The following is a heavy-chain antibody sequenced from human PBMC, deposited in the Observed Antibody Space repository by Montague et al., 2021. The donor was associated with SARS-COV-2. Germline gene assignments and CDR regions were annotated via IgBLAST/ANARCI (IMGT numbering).Heavy chain of an antibody. CDR3: ARDRGGYEPIFFDF. CDR1: GFTFSSYE. CDR2: ISVGSGPI. Sequence: SLRLSCAASGFTFSSYEMNWVRQVPGKGLEWVSFISVGSGPIFYADPVKGRFTISRDDAKSSLYLQMNSLRAEDTAFYYCARDRGGYEPIFFDFWGQGALVTVSS. J-gene: IGHJ4*02. D-gene: IGHD5-12*01. V-gene: IGHV3-48*03.